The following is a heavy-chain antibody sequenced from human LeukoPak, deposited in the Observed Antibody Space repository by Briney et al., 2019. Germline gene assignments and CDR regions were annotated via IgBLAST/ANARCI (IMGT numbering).Heavy chain of an antibody. CDR3: ARLSRLRGTTSSGGYAFDI. D-gene: IGHD1-1*01. CDR1: GGSISSYY. V-gene: IGHV4-39*07. CDR2: IYYSGST. J-gene: IGHJ3*02. Sequence: SETLSLTCTVSGGSISSYYWGWIRQPPGKGLEWIGSIYYSGSTYYNPSLKSRVTISVDTSKNQFSLKLSSVTAADTAVYYCARLSRLRGTTSSGGYAFDIWGQGTMVTVSS.